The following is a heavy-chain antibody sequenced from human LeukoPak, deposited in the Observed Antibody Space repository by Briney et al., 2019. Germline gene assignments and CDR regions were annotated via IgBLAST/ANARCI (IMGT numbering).Heavy chain of an antibody. D-gene: IGHD1-26*01. Sequence: SETLSLTCTVSGGSISSSSYYWGWIRQPPGKGLEWIGSIYYSGSTYYNPSFKSRVTISVDTSKNQFSLKLSSVTAADTAVYYCARVGLSGSYSTIRVLSSVGGQIDYWGQGTLVTVSS. J-gene: IGHJ4*02. CDR2: IYYSGST. CDR3: ARVGLSGSYSTIRVLSSVGGQIDY. CDR1: GGSISSSSYY. V-gene: IGHV4-39*07.